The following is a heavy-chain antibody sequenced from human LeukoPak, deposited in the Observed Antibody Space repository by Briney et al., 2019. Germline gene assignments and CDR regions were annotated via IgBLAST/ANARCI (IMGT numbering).Heavy chain of an antibody. CDR3: ARRLTQYNCFDP. CDR2: TYYRSTWYN. D-gene: IGHD2-21*02. J-gene: IGHJ5*02. Sequence: SQTLSLTCALSGDSVSSNSVTWNWIRQSPSRGLEWLGRTYYRSTWYNDYAVSVRGRITVNPDTSKNQFSLHLNSVTPEDTAVYYCARRLTQYNCFDPWGQGILVTVSS. CDR1: GDSVSSNSVT. V-gene: IGHV6-1*01.